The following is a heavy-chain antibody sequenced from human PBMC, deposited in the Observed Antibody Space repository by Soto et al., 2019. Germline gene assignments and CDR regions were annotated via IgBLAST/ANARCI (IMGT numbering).Heavy chain of an antibody. CDR2: ISGSGGST. Sequence: GGSLRLSCAASGFTFSSYAMSWVRQAPGKGLEWVSAISGSGGSTYYADPVKGRFTISRDNSKNTLYLQMNSLRAEDTAVYYCASSTRYFDWLPPYYFDYWGQGTLVTVSS. CDR3: ASSTRYFDWLPPYYFDY. J-gene: IGHJ4*02. CDR1: GFTFSSYA. V-gene: IGHV3-23*01. D-gene: IGHD3-9*01.